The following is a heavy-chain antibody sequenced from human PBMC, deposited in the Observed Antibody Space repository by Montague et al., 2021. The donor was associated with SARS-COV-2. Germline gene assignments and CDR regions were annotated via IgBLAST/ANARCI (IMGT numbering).Heavy chain of an antibody. Sequence: SETLSLTCAVYGGSFSGYYWSWIRQPPGKGLEWIGEINHSGSTNYNPSLKSRVTISVDASKNQFSLKLSSVTAADTAVYYCARGPITVTTFYYYYGMDVWGQGITVTVSS. V-gene: IGHV4-34*01. CDR1: GGSFSGYY. CDR2: INHSGST. J-gene: IGHJ6*02. D-gene: IGHD4-17*01. CDR3: ARGPITVTTFYYYYGMDV.